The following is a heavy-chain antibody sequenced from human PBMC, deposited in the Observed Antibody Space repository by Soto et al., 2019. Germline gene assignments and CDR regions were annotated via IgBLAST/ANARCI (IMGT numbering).Heavy chain of an antibody. Sequence: SVKASCKASGGTFISYAIRWVRQAPGQGLEWMGGIIPIFGTANYAQKFQGRVTITADESTSTAYMELSSLRSEDTAVYYCARGGSRPPSTTFDYWGQGTLVTVSS. V-gene: IGHV1-69*13. CDR3: ARGGSRPPSTTFDY. CDR2: IIPIFGTA. D-gene: IGHD3-16*01. CDR1: GGTFISYA. J-gene: IGHJ4*02.